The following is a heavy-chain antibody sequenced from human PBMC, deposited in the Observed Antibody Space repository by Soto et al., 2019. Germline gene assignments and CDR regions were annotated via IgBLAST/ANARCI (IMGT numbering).Heavy chain of an antibody. J-gene: IGHJ4*02. V-gene: IGHV3-33*01. CDR1: GFTLSNSA. Sequence: PGGSLRLSCEASGFTLSNSAMHWVRQAPGKGLEWVAVIYYDGDNKYYADSVKGRFTISRDNTQNTLYLQLTSLRVEDTAIYYCARGLHSLFDYWGQGTLVTVSS. CDR3: ARGLHSLFDY. D-gene: IGHD2-21*01. CDR2: IYYDGDNK.